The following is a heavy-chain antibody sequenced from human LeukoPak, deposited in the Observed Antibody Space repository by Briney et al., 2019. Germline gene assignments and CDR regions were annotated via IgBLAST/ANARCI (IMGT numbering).Heavy chain of an antibody. D-gene: IGHD2-2*01. CDR2: IRSKANSYAT. Sequence: PGGSLKLSCAASGFTFRGSAMHWVRQASGKGLEWVGRIRSKANSYATAYAASVKGRFTISRDDSKNTAYLQMNSLKTEDTAVYYCTRNIVVVPAAFDAFDIWGQGTMVTVSS. V-gene: IGHV3-73*01. J-gene: IGHJ3*02. CDR1: GFTFRGSA. CDR3: TRNIVVVPAAFDAFDI.